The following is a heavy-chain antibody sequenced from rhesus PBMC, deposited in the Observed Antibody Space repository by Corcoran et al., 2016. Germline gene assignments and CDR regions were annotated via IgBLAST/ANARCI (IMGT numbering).Heavy chain of an antibody. CDR1: GFTFGSYA. Sequence: QVQLVQSGAEVKKPGSSVKVSCKASGFTFGSYAISWVRQAPGQGLEWMGVIIHRVGITKYAWKFQGRVTSTADTSTRTAYMELSSLRAEDTAVYYCARGDPGRSYCDYWGQGVLVTVSS. CDR2: IIHRVGIT. V-gene: IGHV1-198*02. CDR3: ARGDPGRSYCDY. J-gene: IGHJ4*01. D-gene: IGHD6-13*01.